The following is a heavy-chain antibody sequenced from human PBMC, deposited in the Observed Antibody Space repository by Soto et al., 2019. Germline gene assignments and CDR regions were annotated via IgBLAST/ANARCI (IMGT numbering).Heavy chain of an antibody. CDR1: GYPFTNYY. CDR3: ARDFETLTKDQ. D-gene: IGHD3-9*01. CDR2: INPYNGDT. Sequence: QVQLVQSRAEVRKPGASVKVSCKTSGYPFTNYYIHWVRQAPGQGLEWLGLINPYNGDTPYGQKFQGRVTLTRDTSTTTAYMELSSLTSADTAIYFCARDFETLTKDQWGQGTLVTVSS. J-gene: IGHJ4*02. V-gene: IGHV1-2*02.